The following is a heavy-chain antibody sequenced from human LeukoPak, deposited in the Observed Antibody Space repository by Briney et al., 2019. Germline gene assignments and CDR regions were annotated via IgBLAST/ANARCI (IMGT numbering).Heavy chain of an antibody. D-gene: IGHD3-9*01. V-gene: IGHV3-30*18. J-gene: IGHJ6*04. Sequence: GGSLRLSCAASGFTFSSYGMHWVRQAPGKGLEWVAVISYDGSNKYYADSVKGRFTISRDNSKNQLHLQMNSLRAEDTAVYYCAKDFDWLYYYYGMDVWGKGTTVTVSS. CDR2: ISYDGSNK. CDR1: GFTFSSYG. CDR3: AKDFDWLYYYYGMDV.